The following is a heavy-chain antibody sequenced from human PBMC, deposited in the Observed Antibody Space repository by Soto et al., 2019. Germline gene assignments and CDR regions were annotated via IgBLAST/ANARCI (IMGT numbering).Heavy chain of an antibody. CDR1: GFTFRNYA. CDR2: ISYDGDNK. CDR3: ARPWGQLSTYYYGMDT. D-gene: IGHD3-16*01. V-gene: IGHV3-30-3*01. J-gene: IGHJ6*02. Sequence: QVQLVESGGGVVQPGRSLTLSCAASGFTFRNYAMHWVRQAPGKGLEWVATISYDGDNKYYTDSVKGPFTISRDNSKNTLYLQMNSRRPEYTAVYYCARPWGQLSTYYYGMDTWGQGTTVTVSS.